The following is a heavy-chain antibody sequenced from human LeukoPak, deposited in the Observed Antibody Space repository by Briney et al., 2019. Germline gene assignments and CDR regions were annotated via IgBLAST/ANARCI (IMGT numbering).Heavy chain of an antibody. V-gene: IGHV3-23*01. CDR2: ISGSGGST. CDR3: AKYIVVVPAAMRWGLYYGMDV. CDR1: GFTFSSYA. J-gene: IGHJ6*02. Sequence: PGGSLRLSCAASGFTFSSYAMSWVRQAPGKGLEWVSAISGSGGSTYYADSVKGRFTISRDNSKNTLYLQMNSLRAEDTAVYYCAKYIVVVPAAMRWGLYYGMDVWGQGTTVTVSS. D-gene: IGHD2-2*01.